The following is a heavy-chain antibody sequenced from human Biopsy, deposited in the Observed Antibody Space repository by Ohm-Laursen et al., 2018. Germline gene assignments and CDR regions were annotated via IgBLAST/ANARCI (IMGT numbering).Heavy chain of an antibody. D-gene: IGHD2-8*01. V-gene: IGHV1-2*02. J-gene: IGHJ4*02. CDR2: INCKTGAT. CDR1: SYTFTDYN. CDR3: ARDPLNGHKHFDY. Sequence: SVKVSCKASSYTFTDYNIHWMRQAPGQGLEWLGYINCKTGATNYAQKFQGTVTMTRDTSIRTAYLALGSLRSADTAIYYCARDPLNGHKHFDYWGQGSLVTVSS.